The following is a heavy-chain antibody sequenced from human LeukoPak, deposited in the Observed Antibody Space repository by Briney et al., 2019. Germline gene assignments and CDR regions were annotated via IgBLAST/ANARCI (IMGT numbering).Heavy chain of an antibody. J-gene: IGHJ3*02. CDR1: GGTFSNYA. CDR2: IIPIFVTA. D-gene: IGHD5-24*01. CDR3: ASENRDGYLDAFDI. Sequence: SVKVSCKASGGTFSNYAISWVRQAPGQGREWMGGIIPIFVTANYAQQFQGRVTITADKSTSTAYMELSSLRSEDTAVYYCASENRDGYLDAFDIWGQGTMVTVSS. V-gene: IGHV1-69*06.